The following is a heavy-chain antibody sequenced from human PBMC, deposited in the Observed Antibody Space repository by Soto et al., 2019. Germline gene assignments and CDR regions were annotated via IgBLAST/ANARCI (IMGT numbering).Heavy chain of an antibody. D-gene: IGHD6-13*01. CDR2: ISSSGSTI. CDR1: VFPFSDYC. CDR3: AREPLDSSGWYDAGELDY. V-gene: IGHV3-11*04. J-gene: IGHJ4*02. Sequence: PCGSVRHSGAASVFPFSDYCMSWIRQAPGKGLEWVSYISSSGSTIYYADSVKGRFTISRDNAKNSLYLQMNSLRAEDTAVYYCAREPLDSSGWYDAGELDYWGQGTLVTVSS.